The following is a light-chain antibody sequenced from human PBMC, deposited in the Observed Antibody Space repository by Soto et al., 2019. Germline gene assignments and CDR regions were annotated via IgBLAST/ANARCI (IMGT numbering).Light chain of an antibody. V-gene: IGLV2-8*01. J-gene: IGLJ1*01. CDR1: SSDVGGYNY. Sequence: QSALTQPPSASGSPGQSVTISCTGTSSDVGGYNYVSWYQQHPGKAPKLMIYEVTQRPSGVPNRFSGSKSGNTASLTVSGLQAEDEADYYCCLYIGATTYVFGTGTKLTVL. CDR3: CLYIGATTYV. CDR2: EVT.